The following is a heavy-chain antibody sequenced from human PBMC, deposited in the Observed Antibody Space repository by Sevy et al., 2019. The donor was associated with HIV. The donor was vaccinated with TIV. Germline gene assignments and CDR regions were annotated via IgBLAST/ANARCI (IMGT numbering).Heavy chain of an antibody. CDR3: TSQLGIGAFDI. CDR2: IYAGGSV. V-gene: IGHV3-53*01. Sequence: GGSLRLSCAASGLSVSRNYLSWVRQAPGKGLEWVSVIYAGGSVYYADAVKGRFIVSRDKAKNTLYYQMNSLRAEDTAVYYCTSQLGIGAFDIWGQGTMVTVSS. CDR1: GLSVSRNY. D-gene: IGHD7-27*01. J-gene: IGHJ3*02.